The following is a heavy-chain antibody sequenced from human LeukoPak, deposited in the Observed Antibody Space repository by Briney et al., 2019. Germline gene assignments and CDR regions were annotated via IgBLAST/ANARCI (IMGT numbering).Heavy chain of an antibody. CDR3: ARGAVAGTY. J-gene: IGHJ4*02. CDR1: GGSMSSYY. D-gene: IGHD6-19*01. Sequence: SETLSLTCTVSGGSMSSYYWSWIRQSPGKGLEWIGYSYYSGSTTYNPSLKSRVTISVDTSKNQFSLKLSSVTAADTAVYYCARGAVAGTYWGQGTLVTVSS. CDR2: SYYSGST. V-gene: IGHV4-59*12.